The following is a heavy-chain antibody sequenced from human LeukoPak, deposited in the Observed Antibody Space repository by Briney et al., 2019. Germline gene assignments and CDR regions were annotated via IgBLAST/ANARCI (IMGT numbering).Heavy chain of an antibody. J-gene: IGHJ4*02. CDR3: ARASYSYDISGWVPFDY. D-gene: IGHD3-22*01. V-gene: IGHV4-61*02. CDR1: GNSISSGDYY. Sequence: SQTLSLTCTVSGNSISSGDYYWSWIRQPAGKGLEWIGRIYTSGSTTYNPSLKSRVTISGDTSENQFSLRLTSVTAADTAVYYCARASYSYDISGWVPFDYWGQGTLVTVSS. CDR2: IYTSGST.